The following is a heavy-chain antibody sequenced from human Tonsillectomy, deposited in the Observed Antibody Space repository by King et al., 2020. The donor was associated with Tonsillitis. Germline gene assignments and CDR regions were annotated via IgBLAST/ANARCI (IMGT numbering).Heavy chain of an antibody. V-gene: IGHV4-31*03. Sequence: QLQESGPGLVKPSQTLSLTCTVSGGSISSGGYYWSWIRQHPGKGLEWIGYIYYSGSTYYNPSLKSRVTISVDTSKNQFSLKLSSVTAADTAVYYCARDMIWVNGEYQLRHRPHYYGMDVWGQGTTVTVSS. CDR1: GGSISSGGYY. CDR3: ARDMIWVNGEYQLRHRPHYYGMDV. J-gene: IGHJ6*02. CDR2: IYYSGST. D-gene: IGHD2-2*01.